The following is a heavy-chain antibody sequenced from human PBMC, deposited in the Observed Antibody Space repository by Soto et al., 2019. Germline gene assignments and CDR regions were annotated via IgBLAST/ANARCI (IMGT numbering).Heavy chain of an antibody. CDR2: ISSNGGST. CDR1: GFTFSSYA. D-gene: IGHD4-17*01. V-gene: IGHV3-64*01. Sequence: EVQLVESGGGLVQPGGSLRLSCAASGFTFSSYAMHWVRQAPGKGLEYVSAISSNGGSTYYANSVKGRFTISRDNSKTTLYLQMGSLRAEDMAVYYCARAVTVTHWYFDLWGRGTLVTVSS. J-gene: IGHJ2*01. CDR3: ARAVTVTHWYFDL.